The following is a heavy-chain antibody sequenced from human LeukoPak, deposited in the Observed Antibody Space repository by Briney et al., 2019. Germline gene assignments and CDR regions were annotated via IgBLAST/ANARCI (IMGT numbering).Heavy chain of an antibody. CDR3: ASLGDYYDSSGYYYRPPH. V-gene: IGHV4-34*01. CDR1: GGSFSGYY. D-gene: IGHD3-22*01. CDR2: INHSGST. Sequence: SETLSLTCAVYGGSFSGYYWSWIRQPPGKGLEWIGEINHSGSTNYNPSLKSRVTISVDTSKNQFSLKLSSATAADTAVYYCASLGDYYDSSGYYYRPPHWGQGTLVTVSS. J-gene: IGHJ1*01.